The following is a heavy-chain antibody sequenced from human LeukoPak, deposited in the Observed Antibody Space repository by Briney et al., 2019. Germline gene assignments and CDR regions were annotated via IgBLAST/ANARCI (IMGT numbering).Heavy chain of an antibody. CDR1: GYTFTGYY. CDR3: ARGPVGYCSGGSCYGRTYYYYMDV. V-gene: IGHV1-2*06. D-gene: IGHD2-15*01. J-gene: IGHJ6*03. Sequence: ASVKVSCKASGYTFTGYYMHWVRQAPGQGLEWMGRINPNSGGTNYAQKLQGRVTMTRDTSISTAYMELSRLRSDDTAVYYCARGPVGYCSGGSCYGRTYYYYMDVWGKGTTVTVSS. CDR2: INPNSGGT.